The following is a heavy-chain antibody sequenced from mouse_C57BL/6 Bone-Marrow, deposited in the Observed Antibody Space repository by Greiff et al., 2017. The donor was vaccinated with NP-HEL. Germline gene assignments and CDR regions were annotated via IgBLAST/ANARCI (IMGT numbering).Heavy chain of an antibody. J-gene: IGHJ4*01. CDR1: GYTFTSYT. V-gene: IGHV1-4*01. Sequence: VQLKESGAELARPGASVKMSCKASGYTFTSYTMHWVKQRPGQGLEWIGYINPSSGYTKYNQKFKDKATLTADKSSSTAYMQLSSLTSEDSAVYYCARLRRGYYAMDYWGQGTSVTVSS. CDR3: ARLRRGYYAMDY. D-gene: IGHD2-12*01. CDR2: INPSSGYT.